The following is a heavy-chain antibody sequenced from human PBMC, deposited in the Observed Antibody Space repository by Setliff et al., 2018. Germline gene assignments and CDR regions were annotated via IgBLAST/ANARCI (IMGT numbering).Heavy chain of an antibody. Sequence: SVKVSCKASGGTLSTLSIAWVRQDPGQGLEWMGGTIPLLPLPNYAVKFQGRVTITADTSTDTAYMELSSLRSEDTAVYYCATDHVAALFFDYWGQGTLVTVSS. V-gene: IGHV1-69*10. CDR3: ATDHVAALFFDY. J-gene: IGHJ4*02. D-gene: IGHD6-13*01. CDR1: GGTLSTLS. CDR2: TIPLLPLP.